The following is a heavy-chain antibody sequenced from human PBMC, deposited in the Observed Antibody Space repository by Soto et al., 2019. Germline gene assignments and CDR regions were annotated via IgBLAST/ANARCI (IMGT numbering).Heavy chain of an antibody. Sequence: SVKVSCKASGGTFSSYAISWVRQAPGQGLEWMGGIIPIFGTANYAQKFQGRVTITADESTSTAYMELSSLRSEDTAVYYCARDYDHDSSGYHHYGMDVWGQGTTVTVSS. CDR2: IIPIFGTA. J-gene: IGHJ6*02. V-gene: IGHV1-69*13. CDR1: GGTFSSYA. CDR3: ARDYDHDSSGYHHYGMDV. D-gene: IGHD3-22*01.